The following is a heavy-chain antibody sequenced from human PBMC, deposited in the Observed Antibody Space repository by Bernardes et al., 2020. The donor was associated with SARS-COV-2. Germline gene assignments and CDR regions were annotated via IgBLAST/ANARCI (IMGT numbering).Heavy chain of an antibody. D-gene: IGHD2-21*02. CDR3: ARETASTFYYYCAMDV. V-gene: IGHV3-21*01. CDR1: GFTFSSYS. Sequence: GSLRDSCAASGFTFSSYSMNWVRQAPGKGLEWVSSISSSSSYIYYADSVKGRFTISRDNAKNSLYLQMNSLRAEDTAVYYCARETASTFYYYCAMDVWGQGATVTVSS. J-gene: IGHJ6*02. CDR2: ISSSSSYI.